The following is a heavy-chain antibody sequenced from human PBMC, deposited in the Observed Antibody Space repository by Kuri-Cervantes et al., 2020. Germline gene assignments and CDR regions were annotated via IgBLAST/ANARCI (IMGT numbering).Heavy chain of an antibody. V-gene: IGHV4-31*03. J-gene: IGHJ5*02. CDR3: ARSNLGGWFDP. CDR1: GGSISSSGYY. Sequence: LRLSCTVSGGSISSSGYYWSWIRQHPGKGLEWIGYSYYSGNTYYNPSLKSRVTISVDTSKNQFSLKLSSVTAANTAVYYCARSNLGGWFDPWGQGTLVTVSS. D-gene: IGHD3-16*01. CDR2: SYYSGNT.